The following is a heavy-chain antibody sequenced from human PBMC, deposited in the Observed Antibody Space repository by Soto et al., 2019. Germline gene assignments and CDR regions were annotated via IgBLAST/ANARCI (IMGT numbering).Heavy chain of an antibody. J-gene: IGHJ4*02. V-gene: IGHV4-30-2*01. Sequence: QPQLQESGSGLVKPSQTLSLTCAVSGDSISSGGFSWSWIRQPPGKGLEWIGYIYHSGTSFYNPSRKSRVAISVDGSKNQFSLKVKSVTAADTAVYYCARGRLVPAVNFDYWGLGTLVTVSS. CDR2: IYHSGTS. D-gene: IGHD2-2*01. CDR3: ARGRLVPAVNFDY. CDR1: GDSISSGGFS.